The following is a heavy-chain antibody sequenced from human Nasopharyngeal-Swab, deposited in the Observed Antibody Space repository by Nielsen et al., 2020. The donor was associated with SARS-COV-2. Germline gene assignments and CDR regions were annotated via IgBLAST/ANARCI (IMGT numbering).Heavy chain of an antibody. Sequence: WIRQSPGKGLEWVAVIWYDGSNKYYADSVKGRFTISRDNSKNTLYLQMNSLRAEDTAVYYCAKEGSSSSWFTGSFDYWGQGTLVTVSS. CDR2: IWYDGSNK. V-gene: IGHV3-33*06. CDR3: AKEGSSSSWFTGSFDY. J-gene: IGHJ4*02. D-gene: IGHD6-13*01.